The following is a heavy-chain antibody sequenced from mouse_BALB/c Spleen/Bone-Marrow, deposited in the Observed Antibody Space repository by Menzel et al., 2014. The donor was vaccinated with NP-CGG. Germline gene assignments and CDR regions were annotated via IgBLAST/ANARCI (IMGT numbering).Heavy chain of an antibody. V-gene: IGHV5-9-4*01. J-gene: IGHJ4*01. Sequence: EVQLQESGGGLVKPGGSLKLSCAASGFTFSSYAMSWVRQSPEKRLEWVAEISSGGNYTYYPDTVTGRFTISRDNAKNILYLEMSSLRSDDTAMYYCVRAYGSSYAMDYWGQGTSGTVSS. CDR2: ISSGGNYT. D-gene: IGHD1-1*01. CDR1: GFTFSSYA. CDR3: VRAYGSSYAMDY.